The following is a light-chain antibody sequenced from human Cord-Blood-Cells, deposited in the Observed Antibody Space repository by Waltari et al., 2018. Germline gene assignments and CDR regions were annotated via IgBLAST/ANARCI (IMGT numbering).Light chain of an antibody. CDR3: SSYTSSRTWV. J-gene: IGLJ3*02. V-gene: IGLV2-14*01. Sequence: QSALTQPASVSGSPGQSITISCTGTSSDVGGYNYVSWYQQHPGKAPKRMIYDVSNRPSGVSNRFSGSKSGNTASLTSSGLQAEDEADYYCSSYTSSRTWVFGGGTKLTVL. CDR1: SSDVGGYNY. CDR2: DVS.